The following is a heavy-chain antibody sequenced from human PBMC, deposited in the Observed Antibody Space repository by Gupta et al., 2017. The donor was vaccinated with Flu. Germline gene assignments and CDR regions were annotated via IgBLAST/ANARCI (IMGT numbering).Heavy chain of an antibody. D-gene: IGHD3-10*01. Sequence: QVQLVESGGGVVQPGRSLRLSCAASGFTFSSYAMHWVRQAPGKGLEWVAVISYDGSNKYYADSVKGRFTISRDNSKNTLYLQMNSLGAEDTAVYYCARTPTTPLLWGVFDYWGQGTLVTVSS. J-gene: IGHJ4*02. CDR3: ARTPTTPLLWGVFDY. CDR1: GFTFSSYA. CDR2: ISYDGSNK. V-gene: IGHV3-30-3*01.